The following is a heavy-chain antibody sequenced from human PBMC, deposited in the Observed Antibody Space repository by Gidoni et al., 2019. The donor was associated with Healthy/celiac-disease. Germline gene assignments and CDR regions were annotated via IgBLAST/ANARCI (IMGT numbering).Heavy chain of an antibody. CDR1: GFSLSTSGVG. D-gene: IGHD6-13*01. Sequence: QITLKESGPTLVTRTQTRKLTCTFSGFSLSTSGVGVGWIRQPPGKALEWLALIYWNADKRYSPSLKRRLTITKDTSKNQVVLTMTYMDPVDTATYYCAHRRGFRSWQAYYYGMDVWGQGTTVTVSS. CDR2: IYWNADK. CDR3: AHRRGFRSWQAYYYGMDV. J-gene: IGHJ6*02. V-gene: IGHV2-5*01.